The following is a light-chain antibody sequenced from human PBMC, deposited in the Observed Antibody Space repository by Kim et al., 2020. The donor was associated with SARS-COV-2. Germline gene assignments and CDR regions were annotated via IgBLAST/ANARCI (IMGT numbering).Light chain of an antibody. CDR1: QSISSY. V-gene: IGKV1-39*01. Sequence: DIQMTQSPSYLSASVGDRVTITCRASQSISSYLNWYQQKPGKAPKLLIYAASSLQSGVPSRFSGSGSGTDFTLTISSLQPEDFATYYCQQSYSTPGFGGGTKVDIK. CDR2: AAS. CDR3: QQSYSTPG. J-gene: IGKJ4*01.